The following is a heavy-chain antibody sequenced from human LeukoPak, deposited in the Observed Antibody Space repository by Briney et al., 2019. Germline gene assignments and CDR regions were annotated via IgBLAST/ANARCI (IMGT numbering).Heavy chain of an antibody. V-gene: IGHV3-30*03. CDR2: ISYDGSNK. D-gene: IGHD5-12*01. Sequence: GGSLRLSCAASGFTFTSYVMHWVRQAPGKGLQWVALISYDGSNKYYADSVKGRFTISRDNSKNTLYLQMNSLRAEDTAVYYCARDRGYTQDYWGQGTLVTVSS. CDR1: GFTFTSYV. J-gene: IGHJ4*02. CDR3: ARDRGYTQDY.